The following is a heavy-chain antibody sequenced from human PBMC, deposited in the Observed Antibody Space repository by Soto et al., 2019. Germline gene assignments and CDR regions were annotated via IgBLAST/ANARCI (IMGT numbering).Heavy chain of an antibody. D-gene: IGHD4-17*01. Sequence: SETLSLTCTVSGGSITSGGYSWSWIRQPPGKGLEWIGYIYHSGSTYYNPSLKSRVTISVDRSKNQFSLKLSSVTAADTAVYYCARASTTVTTLDYWGQGTLVTVSS. V-gene: IGHV4-30-2*01. CDR2: IYHSGST. J-gene: IGHJ4*02. CDR3: ARASTTVTTLDY. CDR1: GGSITSGGYS.